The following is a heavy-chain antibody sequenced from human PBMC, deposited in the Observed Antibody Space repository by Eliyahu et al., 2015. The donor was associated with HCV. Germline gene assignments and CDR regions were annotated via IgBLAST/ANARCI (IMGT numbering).Heavy chain of an antibody. V-gene: IGHV1-2*06. CDR2: INPNTGDT. CDR1: GYTFTGYF. Sequence: QVQLVQSGAEVKKPGASVKVSCKASGYTFTGYFLYWVRQAPGQGLEWMGRINPNTGDTVYAQRFQGRVTMTRDTSISTAYMDLSRLRSDDTAAYYCARFWDYNILTSTYNLDFWGQGTLVTVSS. D-gene: IGHD3-9*01. CDR3: ARFWDYNILTSTYNLDF. J-gene: IGHJ4*02.